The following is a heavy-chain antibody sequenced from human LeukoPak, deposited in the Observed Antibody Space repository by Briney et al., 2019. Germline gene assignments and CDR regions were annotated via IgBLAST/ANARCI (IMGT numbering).Heavy chain of an antibody. V-gene: IGHV4-34*01. J-gene: IGHJ4*02. CDR2: INHSGST. D-gene: IGHD3-9*01. Sequence: SETLSLTCAVYGGSFSGYYWSWICQPPPQGLDRDGEINHSGSTNYNRALTSRVTISVDTSKNQFCLKLSSVTAADTAVYYCARVGVSRYFDWLLGQGGLDYWGQGTLVTVSS. CDR1: GGSFSGYY. CDR3: ARVGVSRYFDWLLGQGGLDY.